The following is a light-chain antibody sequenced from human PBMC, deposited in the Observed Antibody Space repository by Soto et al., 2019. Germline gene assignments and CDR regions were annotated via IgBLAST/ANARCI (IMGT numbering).Light chain of an antibody. J-gene: IGKJ1*01. V-gene: IGKV3-20*01. Sequence: EIVLTQSPGTLSLSPGERATLSCRASQSVSSSYLAWYQQKPGQAPRLLIQGASSRAPGIPDRFSGSGSGTDFTLTMSRLEPEDFAVFYCHHYGTSTWTFGQGTKVEIK. CDR2: GAS. CDR1: QSVSSSY. CDR3: HHYGTSTWT.